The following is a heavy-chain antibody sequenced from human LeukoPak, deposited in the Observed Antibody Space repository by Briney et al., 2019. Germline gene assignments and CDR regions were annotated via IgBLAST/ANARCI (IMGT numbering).Heavy chain of an antibody. CDR2: LNHSGST. D-gene: IGHD5-18*01. Sequence: SDTLSLPCAVYGGFYSAHYWSWISQPPGKGLEWIGELNHSGSTNYNPSLKSRVTISVDTSKNQFSLKLNSVTAADTAVYYCAKTWIQVEFDYWGQGTLVTVSS. V-gene: IGHV4-34*01. CDR3: AKTWIQVEFDY. J-gene: IGHJ4*02. CDR1: GGFYSAHY.